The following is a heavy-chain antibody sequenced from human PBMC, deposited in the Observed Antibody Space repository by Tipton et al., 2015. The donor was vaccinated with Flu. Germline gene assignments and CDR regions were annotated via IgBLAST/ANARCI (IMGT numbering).Heavy chain of an antibody. CDR3: ARAMSYRGVDPFDI. V-gene: IGHV1-69*01. CDR2: IMAVFRTP. Sequence: QLVQSGAEVEKPGSSVKVSCKASGGPFNNYALSWVRQAPGQGLEWVGGIMAVFRTPNYAQKFQGRVTITADEFTSTAHMELNSLRSEDTAVYYCARAMSYRGVDPFDIWGQGTMVTVSS. D-gene: IGHD3-10*01. CDR1: GGPFNNYA. J-gene: IGHJ3*02.